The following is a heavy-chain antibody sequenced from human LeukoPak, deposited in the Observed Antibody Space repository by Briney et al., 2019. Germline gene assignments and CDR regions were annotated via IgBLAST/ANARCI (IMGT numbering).Heavy chain of an antibody. D-gene: IGHD2-8*01. CDR2: INPNSGGT. Sequence: GSVKVSCKASGYTFTGYYMRWVRQAPGQGLEWMGWINPNSGGTNYAQKFQGRVTMTRETSISTAYMELSRLRSDDTAVYYCARESAGIVLMVYATMWSQSGQYNWFDPWGQGTLVTVSS. CDR1: GYTFTGYY. J-gene: IGHJ5*02. CDR3: ARESAGIVLMVYATMWSQSGQYNWFDP. V-gene: IGHV1-2*02.